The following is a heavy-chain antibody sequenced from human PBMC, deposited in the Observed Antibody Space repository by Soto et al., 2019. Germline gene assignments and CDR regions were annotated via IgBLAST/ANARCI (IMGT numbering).Heavy chain of an antibody. J-gene: IGHJ4*02. CDR3: ARHVIPVNQGWSAVAVFDY. D-gene: IGHD6-19*01. CDR1: GGSISSYY. V-gene: IGHV4-59*08. CDR2: IYYSGST. Sequence: PSETLSLTCTVSGGSISSYYWSWIRQPPGKGLEWIGYIYYSGSTNYNPSLKSRVTISVDTSKNQFSLKLSSVTAADTAVYYCARHVIPVNQGWSAVAVFDYWGQGTLVTVSS.